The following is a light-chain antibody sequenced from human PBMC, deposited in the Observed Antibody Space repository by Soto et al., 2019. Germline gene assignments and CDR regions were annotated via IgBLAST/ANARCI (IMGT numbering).Light chain of an antibody. Sequence: QSVLAQPASVSGSPGQSITISCTGTSSDVGSYNLVSWYQQHPGKAPKLMIYEGSKRPSGVSNRFSGSKSGNTASLTISGLQAEDEADYYCCSYAGSSFYVFGTGTKATVL. V-gene: IGLV2-23*01. J-gene: IGLJ1*01. CDR2: EGS. CDR1: SSDVGSYNL. CDR3: CSYAGSSFYV.